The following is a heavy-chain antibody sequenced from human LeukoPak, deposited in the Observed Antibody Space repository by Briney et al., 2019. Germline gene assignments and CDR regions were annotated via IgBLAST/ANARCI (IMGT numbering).Heavy chain of an antibody. CDR1: ALTVSNNY. J-gene: IGHJ4*02. D-gene: IGHD3-9*01. CDR3: ASAKRDILTGYSQYYFDY. CDR2: IYAGGLT. V-gene: IGHV3-66*01. Sequence: GGSLRLSCAASALTVSNNYMSWVRQAPGKGLEWVSVIYAGGLTYYADSVKGRFTISRDNAKNSLYLQMNSLRAEDTAVYYCASAKRDILTGYSQYYFDYWGQGTLVTVSS.